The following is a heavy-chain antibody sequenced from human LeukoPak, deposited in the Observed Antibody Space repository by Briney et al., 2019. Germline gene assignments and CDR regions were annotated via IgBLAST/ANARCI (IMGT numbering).Heavy chain of an antibody. V-gene: IGHV7-4-1*02. CDR1: GYTFTSYS. CDR2: INTNTGNP. D-gene: IGHD3-10*01. J-gene: IGHJ4*02. Sequence: ASVKVSCKASGYTFTSYSMAWVRQAPGQGVEGVGWINTNTGNPTYAQDFTGRLFFSFDTSVSTAYLQISTLKAEDTAVYYCARERPGVIFDYWGQGTLVTVSS. CDR3: ARERPGVIFDY.